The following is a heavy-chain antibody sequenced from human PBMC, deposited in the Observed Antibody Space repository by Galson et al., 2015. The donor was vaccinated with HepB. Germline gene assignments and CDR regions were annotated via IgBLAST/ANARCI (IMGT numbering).Heavy chain of an antibody. J-gene: IGHJ4*02. CDR1: GYTFTSYA. CDR3: ASVHDILTGYTSFDY. V-gene: IGHV1-3*01. D-gene: IGHD3-9*01. Sequence: SVKVSCKASGYTFTSYAMHWVRQAPGQRLEWMGWINAGNGNTKYSRKFQGRVTITRDTSASTAYMELSSLRSEDTAVYYCASVHDILTGYTSFDYWGQGTLVTVSS. CDR2: INAGNGNT.